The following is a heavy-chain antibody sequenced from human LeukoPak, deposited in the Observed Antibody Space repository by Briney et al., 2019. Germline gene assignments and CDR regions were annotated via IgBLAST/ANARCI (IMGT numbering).Heavy chain of an antibody. D-gene: IGHD5-12*01. CDR2: INYSGST. Sequence: SETLSLTCTVSGGSISSNYWSWIWQTPGKGMEWKGYINYSGSTNYNNSHKSRVNISVDTSKNQFSLKLSSVTAADTAVYYCAGGIVATTFYYYYYYGMDVWGQGTTVTVSS. CDR3: AGGIVATTFYYYYYYGMDV. CDR1: GGSISSNY. J-gene: IGHJ6*02. V-gene: IGHV4-59*08.